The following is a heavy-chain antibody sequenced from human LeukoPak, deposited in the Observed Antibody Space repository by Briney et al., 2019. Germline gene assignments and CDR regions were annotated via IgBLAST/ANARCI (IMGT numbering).Heavy chain of an antibody. CDR1: GGSISSGGYY. Sequence: PSETLSLTCTVSGGSISSGGYYWSWIRQHPGKGLEWIGYIYYSGSTYYNPSLKSRVTISVDTSKNQFSLKLSSATAADTAVYYRARVSGLWGIDYWGQGTLVTVSS. CDR2: IYYSGST. CDR3: ARVSGLWGIDY. J-gene: IGHJ4*02. D-gene: IGHD3-16*01. V-gene: IGHV4-31*03.